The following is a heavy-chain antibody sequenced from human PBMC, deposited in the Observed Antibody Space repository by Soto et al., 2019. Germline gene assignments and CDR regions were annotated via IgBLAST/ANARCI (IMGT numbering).Heavy chain of an antibody. D-gene: IGHD3-22*01. Sequence: PGGSLRLSCAASGFTFSNAWMSWVRQAPGKGLEWVGRIKSKTDGGTTDYAAPVKGRFTISRDDSKNTLYLQMNSLQTEDTAVYYCTTAAYYYDSSGYYYYYWYFDLWGRGTLVTVSS. CDR2: IKSKTDGGTT. CDR1: GFTFSNAW. V-gene: IGHV3-15*01. J-gene: IGHJ2*01. CDR3: TTAAYYYDSSGYYYYYWYFDL.